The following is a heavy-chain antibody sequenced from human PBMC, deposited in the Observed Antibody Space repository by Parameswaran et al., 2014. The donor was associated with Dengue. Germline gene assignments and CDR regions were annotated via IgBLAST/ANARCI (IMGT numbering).Heavy chain of an antibody. D-gene: IGHD3-10*01. CDR2: ISAYNGNT. Sequence: WVRQAPGQGLEWMGWISAYNGNTNYAQKLQGRVTMTTDTSTSTAYMELRSLRSDDTAVYYCAREGPQLGAFDIWGQGTTVTVSS. V-gene: IGHV1-18*01. J-gene: IGHJ3*02. CDR3: AREGPQLGAFDI.